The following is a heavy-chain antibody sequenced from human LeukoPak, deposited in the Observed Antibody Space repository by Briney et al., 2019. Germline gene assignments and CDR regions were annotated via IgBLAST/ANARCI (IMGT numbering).Heavy chain of an antibody. CDR3: AKDGSLLWFGVDYYMDV. D-gene: IGHD3-10*01. J-gene: IGHJ6*03. V-gene: IGHV3-23*01. Sequence: GGSLRLSCAASGFTFSSYSMNWVRQAPGKGLEWVSAISGSGGSTYYADSVKGRFTISRDNSKNTLYLQMNSLRAEDTAVYYCAKDGSLLWFGVDYYMDVWGKGTTVTISS. CDR1: GFTFSSYS. CDR2: ISGSGGST.